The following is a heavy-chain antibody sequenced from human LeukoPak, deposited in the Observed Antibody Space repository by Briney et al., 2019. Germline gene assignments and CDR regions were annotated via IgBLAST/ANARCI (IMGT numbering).Heavy chain of an antibody. CDR2: VYDSGRT. J-gene: IGHJ5*02. V-gene: IGHV4-59*11. D-gene: IGHD1-26*01. CDR3: ARLSGKWT. Sequence: GSIXGHYXXWIRQPPGKRLEWIAYVYDSGRTNYNPSLSSRVTISLDTSKNQFSLKLTSVTAADTAVYYCARLSGKWTWGQGTLVTVSS. CDR1: GSIXGHY.